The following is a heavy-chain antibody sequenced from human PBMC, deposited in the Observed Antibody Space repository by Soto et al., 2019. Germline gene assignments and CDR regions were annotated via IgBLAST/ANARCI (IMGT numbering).Heavy chain of an antibody. V-gene: IGHV4-4*07. Sequence: QVQLQESGPGLVKTSETLSLTCSVSGGSISSYSWSWIRQPAGKGLEWIGRVFDSGNTNYNPSLQSRVTMSLDTSKKQFSLKLTSVTAADTAVYYCGAWNSYYTVDVWGQGTTVTVSS. J-gene: IGHJ6*02. CDR1: GGSISSYS. D-gene: IGHD3-3*01. CDR3: GAWNSYYTVDV. CDR2: VFDSGNT.